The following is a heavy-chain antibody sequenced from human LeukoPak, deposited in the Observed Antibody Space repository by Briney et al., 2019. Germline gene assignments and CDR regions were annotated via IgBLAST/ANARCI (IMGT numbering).Heavy chain of an antibody. J-gene: IGHJ6*03. D-gene: IGHD1-1*01. CDR1: GGSISSYY. Sequence: SETLSLTCTVSGGSISSYYWSWIRQPPGKGLEWFGYIYDSGTTNYNPSLKSRVTISVDTSKNQFSLKLSFVTAADTAVYYCARVSWFPGTSYYYMDVWGKGTTVTVSS. CDR3: ARVSWFPGTSYYYMDV. V-gene: IGHV4-59*01. CDR2: IYDSGTT.